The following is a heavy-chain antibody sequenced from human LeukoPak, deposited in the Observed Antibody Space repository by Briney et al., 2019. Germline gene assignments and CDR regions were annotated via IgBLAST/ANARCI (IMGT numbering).Heavy chain of an antibody. V-gene: IGHV3-21*01. CDR2: ISSSTSYI. D-gene: IGHD2-15*01. Sequence: GGSLRLSCAASGFTFSRYTMHWVRQAPGKGQEWVSSISSSTSYIYYADSVKGRFTISRDNAKNSLYLQMNNLRAEDTAVYYCANGMDSVVVISAIDCWGQGTLVTVSS. CDR1: GFTFSRYT. CDR3: ANGMDSVVVISAIDC. J-gene: IGHJ4*02.